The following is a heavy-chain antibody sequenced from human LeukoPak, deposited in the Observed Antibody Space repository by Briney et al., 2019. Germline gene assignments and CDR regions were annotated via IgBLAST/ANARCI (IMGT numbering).Heavy chain of an antibody. J-gene: IGHJ6*03. D-gene: IGHD2-15*01. CDR3: ARVRCSGGSCPYYYYYYYMDV. CDR2: IHYSGST. Sequence: SETLSLTCTVSGGSISSSSYYWAWIRQPLGKGLEWIGSIHYSGSTYYNPSLQSRVTISIDTSKNQFSLKLRFVTAADTAVYYCARVRCSGGSCPYYYYYYYMDVWGKGTTVTVSS. CDR1: GGSISSSSYY. V-gene: IGHV4-39*07.